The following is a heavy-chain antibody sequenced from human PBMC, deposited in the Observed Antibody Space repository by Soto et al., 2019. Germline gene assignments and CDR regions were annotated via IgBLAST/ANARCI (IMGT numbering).Heavy chain of an antibody. D-gene: IGHD5-12*01. CDR1: GYTFSTYD. CDR2: ISTYSGDT. V-gene: IGHV1-18*01. Sequence: AARKVYCKASGYTFSTYDISQVRQAPGQGLEWMGWISTYSGDTKYAQKFQRRVTMTTDTSRTTGYLELRSLRYDDTAAYSCARHHGPTTSENWLAPWGQVTMVTVSS. J-gene: IGHJ5*02. CDR3: ARHHGPTTSENWLAP.